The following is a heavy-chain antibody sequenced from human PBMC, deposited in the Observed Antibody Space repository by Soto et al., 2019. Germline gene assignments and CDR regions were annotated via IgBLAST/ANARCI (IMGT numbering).Heavy chain of an antibody. CDR3: ARDRYDSSGYWFYFDY. D-gene: IGHD3-22*01. Sequence: PGGSLRLSCAASGFTVSSNYMSWVRQAPGKGLEWVSVIYSGGSTYYADSVKGRFTISRDNSKNTLYLQMNSLRAEDTAMYYCARDRYDSSGYWFYFDYWGQGTLVTVSS. V-gene: IGHV3-53*01. CDR2: IYSGGST. CDR1: GFTVSSNY. J-gene: IGHJ4*02.